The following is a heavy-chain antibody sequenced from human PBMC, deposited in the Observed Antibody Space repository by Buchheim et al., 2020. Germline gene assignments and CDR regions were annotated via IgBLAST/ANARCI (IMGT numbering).Heavy chain of an antibody. Sequence: EVQLLQSGGGLVQPGGSLRLSCAASEFILSNYDMRWFRQAPGKGLEWVSTISTRGVDTYYADSVKGRFVIFRDTSQNTIYLQINNLRAEDTATYYCAKKMAGGYNPCDTWGQGAL. CDR1: EFILSNYD. CDR3: AKKMAGGYNPCDT. CDR2: ISTRGVDT. V-gene: IGHV3-23*01. D-gene: IGHD3-22*01. J-gene: IGHJ5*02.